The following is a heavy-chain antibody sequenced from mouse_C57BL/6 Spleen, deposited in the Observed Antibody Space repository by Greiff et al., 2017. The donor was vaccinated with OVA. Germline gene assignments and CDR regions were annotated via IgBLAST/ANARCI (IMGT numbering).Heavy chain of an antibody. CDR2: IYPGDGDT. CDR3: ASDYSNYYYAMDY. J-gene: IGHJ4*01. Sequence: VQGVESGPELVKPGASVKISCKASGYAFSSSWMNWVKQRPGKGLEWIGRIYPGDGDTNYNGKFKGKATLTADKSSSTAYMQLSSLTSEDSAVYFCASDYSNYYYAMDYWGQGTSVTVSS. V-gene: IGHV1-82*01. CDR1: GYAFSSSW. D-gene: IGHD2-5*01.